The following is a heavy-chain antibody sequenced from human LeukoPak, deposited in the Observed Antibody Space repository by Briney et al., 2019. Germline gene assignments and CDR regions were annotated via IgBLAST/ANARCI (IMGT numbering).Heavy chain of an antibody. Sequence: ASVKVSCKASGYTFTGYYMHWVRQAPGQGLEWMGIINPSGGSTSYAQKFRGRLTMTRDMSTSTVYMELSSLRSGDTAVYYCARGSRPVYNLLTGKRYFDYWGQGTLLTVSS. V-gene: IGHV1-46*01. D-gene: IGHD3-9*01. CDR2: INPSGGST. CDR1: GYTFTGYY. CDR3: ARGSRPVYNLLTGKRYFDY. J-gene: IGHJ4*02.